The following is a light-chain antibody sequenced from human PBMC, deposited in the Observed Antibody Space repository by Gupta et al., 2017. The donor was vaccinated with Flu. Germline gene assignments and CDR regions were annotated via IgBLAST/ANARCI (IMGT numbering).Light chain of an antibody. CDR2: DDY. Sequence: SYVLTQPPTVSVAPGQTAKISCGGDRIGNKNVHWYNQKAGQAATLVLYDDYKRRSGSPERCCGSNSGDRATLTISRVEAGEEADYYCQVWESNSDNHWEFGGGTRLIVL. CDR1: RIGNKN. V-gene: IGLV3-21*02. CDR3: QVWESNSDNHWE. J-gene: IGLJ3*02.